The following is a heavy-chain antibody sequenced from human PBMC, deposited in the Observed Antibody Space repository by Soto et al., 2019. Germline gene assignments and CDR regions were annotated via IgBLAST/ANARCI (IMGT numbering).Heavy chain of an antibody. Sequence: VGSLRLSCTASGGNCKDCGMIWVSKATGKGLEWVAAIIGTDTTNYADSVKGRFTISRDNSKDTLYLQMNGLRVEDTAIYYCAKGEALYSSHPWDSWGHGTLVTVSS. CDR3: AKGEALYSSHPWDS. J-gene: IGHJ5*01. CDR2: IIGTDTT. V-gene: IGHV3-23*01. CDR1: GGNCKDCG. D-gene: IGHD3-22*01.